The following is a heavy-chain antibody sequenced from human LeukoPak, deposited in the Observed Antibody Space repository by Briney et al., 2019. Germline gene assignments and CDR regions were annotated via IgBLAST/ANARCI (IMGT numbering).Heavy chain of an antibody. CDR1: GGSISSYY. Sequence: ASETLSLTCTVSGGSISSYYWSWIRQPPGKGLEWIGYIYYSGSTNYNPSLKSRVTISVDTSKNQFSLKLSSVTAADTAVYYCARGTNTASDTVTTTEFDYWGQEPWSPSPQ. D-gene: IGHD4-17*01. V-gene: IGHV4-59*12. J-gene: IGHJ4*01. CDR2: IYYSGST. CDR3: ARGTNTASDTVTTTEFDY.